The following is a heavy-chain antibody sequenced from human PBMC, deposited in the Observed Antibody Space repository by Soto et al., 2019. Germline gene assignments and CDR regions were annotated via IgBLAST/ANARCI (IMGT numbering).Heavy chain of an antibody. CDR1: GFTFSSYA. V-gene: IGHV3-23*01. Sequence: PGGSLRLSCAASGFTFSSYAMSWVRQAPGKGLEWVSAISGSGGSTYYADSVKGRFTISRDNSKNTLYLQMNSLRAEDTAVYYCAKGDIVVVPAVIYYYYYGMDVWGQGTTVTVSS. D-gene: IGHD2-2*01. CDR3: AKGDIVVVPAVIYYYYYGMDV. CDR2: ISGSGGST. J-gene: IGHJ6*02.